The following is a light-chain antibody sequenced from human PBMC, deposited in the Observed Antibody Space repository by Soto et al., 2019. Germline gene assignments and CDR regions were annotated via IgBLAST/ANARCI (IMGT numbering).Light chain of an antibody. V-gene: IGKV3-20*01. CDR1: ETVGSNY. J-gene: IGKJ2*01. Sequence: EVVLTQSPGTLSLSPGERATLSCRASETVGSNYLAWYQQQPGQAPRLLIFDASIRATGIPDRFSGSGSGTEFSLTISRLEPEDSAVNFCYHYGYGADTFGQGTKLEI. CDR2: DAS. CDR3: YHYGYGADT.